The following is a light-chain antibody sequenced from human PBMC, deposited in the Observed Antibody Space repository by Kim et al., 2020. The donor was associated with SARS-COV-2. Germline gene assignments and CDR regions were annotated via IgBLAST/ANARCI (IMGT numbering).Light chain of an antibody. CDR1: QSLLHSNGYNY. V-gene: IGKV2-28*01. J-gene: IGKJ2*01. CDR2: LGS. Sequence: PASTSCRSSQSLLHSNGYNYLDWYLQKPGQSPQLLIYLGSNRASGVPDRFSGSGSGTDFTLKISRVEAEDVGVYYCMQALQTPYTFGQGTKLEI. CDR3: MQALQTPYT.